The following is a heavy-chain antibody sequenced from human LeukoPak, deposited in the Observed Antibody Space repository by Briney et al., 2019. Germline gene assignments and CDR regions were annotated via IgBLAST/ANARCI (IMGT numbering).Heavy chain of an antibody. V-gene: IGHV3-21*04. Sequence: GGSLRLSCAASGFIFSDYSMNWVRQAPGKGLEWVSFISSSGRFIYYEDSVKGRFTISRDNSKNSLYLEMNSLRTEDTALYYCAKDILSGFYETFDYWGQGTLVTVSS. J-gene: IGHJ4*02. CDR3: AKDILSGFYETFDY. CDR2: ISSSGRFI. D-gene: IGHD6-19*01. CDR1: GFIFSDYS.